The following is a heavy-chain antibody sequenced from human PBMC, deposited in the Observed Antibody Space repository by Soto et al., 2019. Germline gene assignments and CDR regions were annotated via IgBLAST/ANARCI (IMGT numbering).Heavy chain of an antibody. D-gene: IGHD2-8*02. CDR2: IYYLGRT. CDR1: GDSISTYY. V-gene: IGHV4-59*01. Sequence: QVQLQESGPGLVKPSETLSLTCTVSGDSISTYYWNWVRQPLGKGLEWIGYIYYLGRTNYNPSLRSRVTMSLDTSKNQISLNLNSVTAADTAVYYCAGDLVGLTHFDYWGQGILVTVSS. J-gene: IGHJ4*02. CDR3: AGDLVGLTHFDY.